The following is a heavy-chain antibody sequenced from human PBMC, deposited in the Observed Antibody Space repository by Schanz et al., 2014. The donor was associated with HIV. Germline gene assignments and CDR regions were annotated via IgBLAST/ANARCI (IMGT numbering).Heavy chain of an antibody. J-gene: IGHJ2*01. V-gene: IGHV3-23*01. D-gene: IGHD2-15*01. CDR1: GFTFSSYA. Sequence: EVQLLEFGGGLVQPGGSLRLSCAASGFTFSSYAMSWVRQAPGKGLEWVSAISGSSITYSADSVKGRFTISRDNSKNTLYLQMNSLRAEDTAVYYCALSRPSGYGGSWYFDLWGRGTLVAVSS. CDR2: ISGSSIT. CDR3: ALSRPSGYGGSWYFDL.